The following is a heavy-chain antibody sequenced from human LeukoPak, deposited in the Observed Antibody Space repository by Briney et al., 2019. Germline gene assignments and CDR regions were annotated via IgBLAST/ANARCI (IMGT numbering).Heavy chain of an antibody. Sequence: GESPKISCKGSGYSVTSYWIGWVRQMPGKGLEWMGIIYPGDSDTRYSPSFQGQVTISADKSISTAYLQWSSLKASDTAMYYCARIRMVRGVTPDYWGQGTLVTVSS. CDR2: IYPGDSDT. D-gene: IGHD3-10*01. CDR3: ARIRMVRGVTPDY. V-gene: IGHV5-51*01. J-gene: IGHJ4*02. CDR1: GYSVTSYW.